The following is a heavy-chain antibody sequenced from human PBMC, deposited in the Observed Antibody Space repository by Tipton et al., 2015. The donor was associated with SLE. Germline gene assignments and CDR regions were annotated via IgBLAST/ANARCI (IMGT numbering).Heavy chain of an antibody. Sequence: GSLRLSCAASGFTFADHGMSWVRQVPGKGLEWISSLNWNGDSTTYADAVRGRFTISRDNAKNSLYLQLNSLRAEDTAFYFCARLHGTGWVYWYFDLWGRGTLVTVSP. J-gene: IGHJ2*01. CDR1: GFTFADHG. V-gene: IGHV3-20*04. D-gene: IGHD3/OR15-3a*01. CDR2: LNWNGDST. CDR3: ARLHGTGWVYWYFDL.